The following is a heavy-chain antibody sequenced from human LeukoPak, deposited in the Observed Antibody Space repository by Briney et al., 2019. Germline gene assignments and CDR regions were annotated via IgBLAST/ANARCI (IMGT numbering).Heavy chain of an antibody. D-gene: IGHD3-10*01. J-gene: IGHJ3*02. V-gene: IGHV3-23*01. CDR2: ISGSGGST. Sequence: PGGSLGLSCAASGFTFSSYAMSWGRQAPGKGLGWVSAISGSGGSTYYADSVKGRFTISRDNSKNTVYLQMNSLTDGDTAVYYCAREKVFSGYYGLGTYTAFEIWGQGTMVTVSS. CDR1: GFTFSSYA. CDR3: AREKVFSGYYGLGTYTAFEI.